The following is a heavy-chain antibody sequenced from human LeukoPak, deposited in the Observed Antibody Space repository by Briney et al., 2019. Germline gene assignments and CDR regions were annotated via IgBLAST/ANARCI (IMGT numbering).Heavy chain of an antibody. CDR1: GFTVSSNY. J-gene: IGHJ4*02. V-gene: IGHV3-53*01. CDR3: AKGFVDTAMVYYFDY. Sequence: GGSLRLSCAASGFTVSSNYMSWVRQAPGKGLEWVSVIYSGGSTYYADSVKGRFTISRDNSKNTLYLQMNSLRAEDTAVYYCAKGFVDTAMVYYFDYWGQGTLVTVSS. D-gene: IGHD5-18*01. CDR2: IYSGGST.